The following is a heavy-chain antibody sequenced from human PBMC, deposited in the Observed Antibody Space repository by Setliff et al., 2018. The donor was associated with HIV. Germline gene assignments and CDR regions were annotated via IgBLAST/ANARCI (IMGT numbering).Heavy chain of an antibody. Sequence: PGESLKISCKGSGYSFTSYWIGWVRQMPGKGLEWMGIIYPADSDTRYSPTFQGQVTISADKSISTAYPHWSSLKASDTAMYYCARRLGAHYYASGSYYQYWYFDLWGRGTLVTVSS. V-gene: IGHV5-51*01. CDR1: GYSFTSYW. D-gene: IGHD3-10*01. CDR3: ARRLGAHYYASGSYYQYWYFDL. CDR2: IYPADSDT. J-gene: IGHJ2*01.